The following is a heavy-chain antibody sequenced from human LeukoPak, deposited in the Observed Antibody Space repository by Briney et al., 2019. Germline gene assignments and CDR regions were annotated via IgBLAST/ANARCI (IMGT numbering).Heavy chain of an antibody. CDR1: GITVSRYW. D-gene: IGHD3-10*02. V-gene: IGHV3-7*01. CDR3: AELGITMIGGV. Sequence: QPGGSLRLSCAASGITVSRYWMSWVRQAPGGGLEWVANIKQDENEQDYVDSVRGRFTISRDNAKNSLYLQMNSLRAEDTAVYYCAELGITMIGGVWGKGTTVTISS. CDR2: IKQDENEQ. J-gene: IGHJ6*04.